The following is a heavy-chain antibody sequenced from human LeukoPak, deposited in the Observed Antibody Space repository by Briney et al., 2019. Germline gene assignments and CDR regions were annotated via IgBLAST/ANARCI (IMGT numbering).Heavy chain of an antibody. V-gene: IGHV3-30*18. Sequence: PGGSLRLSCAASGFTFSSYGMHWVRQAPGKGLEWVAVISYDGSNKYYADSVKGRFTISRDNSKNTLYLQMNSLRAEDTAVYYCAKDLGTNYYDSSGYYGAFDIWGQGTMVTVSS. CDR2: ISYDGSNK. D-gene: IGHD3-22*01. CDR1: GFTFSSYG. CDR3: AKDLGTNYYDSSGYYGAFDI. J-gene: IGHJ3*02.